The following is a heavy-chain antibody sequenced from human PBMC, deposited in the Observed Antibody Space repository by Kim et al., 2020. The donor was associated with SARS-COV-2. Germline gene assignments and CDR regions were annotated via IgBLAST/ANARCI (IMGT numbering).Heavy chain of an antibody. CDR1: GFTFNYYF. CDR2: IWHDGSER. Sequence: GGSLRLSCVASGFTFNYYFMGWVRQAPGKGLEWVATIWHDGSERKYMDSVKGRFTISRDDAHRSLYLQMNSLRAEDTAVYYCASLRDGVTTFDYWGQGT. V-gene: IGHV3-7*01. J-gene: IGHJ4*02. D-gene: IGHD4-17*01. CDR3: ASLRDGVTTFDY.